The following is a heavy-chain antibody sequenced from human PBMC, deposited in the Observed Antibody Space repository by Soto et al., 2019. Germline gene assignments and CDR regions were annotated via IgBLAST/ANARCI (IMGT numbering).Heavy chain of an antibody. CDR2: IIPIFGTA. CDR3: AGGGDCSGGSCYAQSGWFDP. Sequence: QVQLVQSGAEVKKPGSSVKVSCKASGGTFSSYAISWVRQAPGQGLEWMGGIIPIFGTANYAQKFQGRVTITADESTSTAYMELSSLRSEDTAVYYCAGGGDCSGGSCYAQSGWFDPWGQGTLVTVSS. D-gene: IGHD2-15*01. CDR1: GGTFSSYA. V-gene: IGHV1-69*01. J-gene: IGHJ5*02.